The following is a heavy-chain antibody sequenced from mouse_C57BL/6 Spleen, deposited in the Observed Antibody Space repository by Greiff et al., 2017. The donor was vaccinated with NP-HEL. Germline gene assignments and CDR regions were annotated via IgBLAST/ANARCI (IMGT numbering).Heavy chain of an antibody. CDR3: ARGPITTVY. J-gene: IGHJ2*01. D-gene: IGHD1-1*01. Sequence: EVQLQQSGPELVKPGASVKISCKASGYTFTDYYMNWVKQSHGKSLEWIGDINPNNGGTSYNQKFKGKATLTVDKSSSTAYMELRSLTSEDSAVYYCARGPITTVYWGQGTTLTVSS. CDR2: INPNNGGT. V-gene: IGHV1-26*01. CDR1: GYTFTDYY.